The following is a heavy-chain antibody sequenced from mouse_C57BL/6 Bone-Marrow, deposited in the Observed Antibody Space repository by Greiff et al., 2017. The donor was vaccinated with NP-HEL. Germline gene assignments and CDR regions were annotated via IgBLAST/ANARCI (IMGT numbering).Heavy chain of an antibody. V-gene: IGHV6-3*01. J-gene: IGHJ2*01. CDR1: GFTFSNYW. D-gene: IGHD1-1*01. CDR2: IRLKSDNYAT. Sequence: EVKVEESGGGLVQPGGSMKLSCVASGFTFSNYWMNWVRQSPEKGLEWVAQIRLKSDNYATHYAESVKGRFTISRDDSKSSVYLQMNNLRAEDTGIYYCTRYYGSSYGVYWGQGTTLTVSS. CDR3: TRYYGSSYGVY.